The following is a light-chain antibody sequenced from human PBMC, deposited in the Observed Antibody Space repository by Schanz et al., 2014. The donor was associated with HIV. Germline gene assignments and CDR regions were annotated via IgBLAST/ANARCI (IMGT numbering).Light chain of an antibody. CDR1: SSDVGSYNL. CDR2: EGT. J-gene: IGLJ1*01. CDR3: ASYTTSHTFV. V-gene: IGLV2-14*02. Sequence: QSALTQPPSASGSPGQSVTISCTGTSSDVGSYNLVSWYQQHPGKAPKLMIYEGTKRPSGVSNRFSGSKSGNTASLTISALQAEDEADYYCASYTTSHTFVFGTGTKVTVL.